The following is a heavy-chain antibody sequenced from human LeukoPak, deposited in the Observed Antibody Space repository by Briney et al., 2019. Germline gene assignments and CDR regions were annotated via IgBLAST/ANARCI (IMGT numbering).Heavy chain of an antibody. CDR3: ARHRMATIVTYYYYYMDV. J-gene: IGHJ6*03. CDR2: IYYSGST. Sequence: SETLSLTCTVSGGSISSYYWSWIRQPPGKGLEWIGYIYYSGSTNYNPSLKSRVTISVDTSKNQFSLKLSSVTAADTAVYYCARHRMATIVTYYYYYMDVWGKGTTVTVSS. D-gene: IGHD5-24*01. V-gene: IGHV4-59*01. CDR1: GGSISSYY.